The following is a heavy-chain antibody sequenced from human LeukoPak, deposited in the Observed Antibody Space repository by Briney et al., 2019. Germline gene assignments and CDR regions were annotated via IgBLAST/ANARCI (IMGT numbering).Heavy chain of an antibody. V-gene: IGHV4-39*01. D-gene: IGHD3-22*01. Sequence: KPSDTLSLTCTVSGVSILDSTYYWAWIRQPPGKGLEWIATIFYTGNTHYNPSLKSRVTMSVDTVKNQFSLNLNSVTAADTAVYYCARQSSGYYYGWFDPWGQGTLVTVSS. CDR1: GVSILDSTYY. CDR3: ARQSSGYYYGWFDP. J-gene: IGHJ5*02. CDR2: IFYTGNT.